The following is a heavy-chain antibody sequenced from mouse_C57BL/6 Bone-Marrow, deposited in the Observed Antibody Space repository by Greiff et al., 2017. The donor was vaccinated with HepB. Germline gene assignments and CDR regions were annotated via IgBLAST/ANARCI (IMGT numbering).Heavy chain of an antibody. J-gene: IGHJ1*03. Sequence: VQLQQSGGGLVKPGGSLKLSCAASGFTFSDYGMHWVRQAPEKGLEWVAYISSGSSTIYYADTVKGRFTISGDNAKNTLFLQMTSLRSEDTAMYYCARGDGYYVWYFDVWGTGTTVTVSS. V-gene: IGHV5-17*01. CDR1: GFTFSDYG. CDR2: ISSGSSTI. CDR3: ARGDGYYVWYFDV. D-gene: IGHD2-3*01.